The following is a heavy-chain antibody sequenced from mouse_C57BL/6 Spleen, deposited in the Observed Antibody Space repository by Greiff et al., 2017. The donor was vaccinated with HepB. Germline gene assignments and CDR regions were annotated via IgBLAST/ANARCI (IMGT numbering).Heavy chain of an antibody. CDR2: ISDGGSYT. J-gene: IGHJ3*01. D-gene: IGHD1-1*01. V-gene: IGHV5-4*03. CDR3: ARSLLRVSFFAY. CDR1: GFTFSSYA. Sequence: EVKVVESGGGLVKPGGSLKLSCAASGFTFSSYAMSWVRQTPEKRLEWVATISDGGSYTYYPDNVKGRFTISRDNAKNNLYLQMSHLKSEDTAMYYCARSLLRVSFFAYWGQGTLVTVSA.